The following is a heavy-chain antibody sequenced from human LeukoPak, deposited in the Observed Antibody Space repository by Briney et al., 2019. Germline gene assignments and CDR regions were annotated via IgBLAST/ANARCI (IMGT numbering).Heavy chain of an antibody. D-gene: IGHD6-6*01. CDR1: GGSFSGYY. J-gene: IGHJ4*02. CDR2: INHSGST. Sequence: NASETLSLTCAVYGGSFSGYYWSWLRQPPGKGLEWIGEINHSGSTNYNPSLKSRVTISVDTSKNQFSLKLSSVTAADTAVYYCARALAALDYWGQGTLVTVSS. CDR3: ARALAALDY. V-gene: IGHV4-34*01.